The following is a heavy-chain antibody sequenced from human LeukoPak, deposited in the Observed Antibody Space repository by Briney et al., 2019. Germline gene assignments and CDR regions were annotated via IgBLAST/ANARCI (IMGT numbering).Heavy chain of an antibody. V-gene: IGHV1-18*01. D-gene: IGHD1-1*01. CDR3: ARDGLAITNYYYYYMDV. Sequence: ASVKVSCKASGYTFTSYGISWVRQAPGQGLEWMGWISAYNGNTNYAQKLQGRVTMTTDTSTSTAYMELRSLRSDDTAVYYCARDGLAITNYYYYYMDVWGKGTTVTVSS. CDR2: ISAYNGNT. CDR1: GYTFTSYG. J-gene: IGHJ6*03.